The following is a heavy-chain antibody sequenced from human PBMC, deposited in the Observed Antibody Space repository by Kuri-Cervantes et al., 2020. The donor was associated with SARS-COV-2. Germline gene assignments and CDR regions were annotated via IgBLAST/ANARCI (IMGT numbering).Heavy chain of an antibody. V-gene: IGHV1-3*01. Sequence: ASVKVSCKASGYTFTSYAMHWVRQAPGQRLEWMGWINAGNGNTKYSQKFQGRVTITRDTSASTVYMELSSLRSEDTAVYYCARSRTTVTTGPCGYWGQGTLVTVSS. CDR1: GYTFTSYA. CDR2: INAGNGNT. J-gene: IGHJ4*02. D-gene: IGHD4-17*01. CDR3: ARSRTTVTTGPCGY.